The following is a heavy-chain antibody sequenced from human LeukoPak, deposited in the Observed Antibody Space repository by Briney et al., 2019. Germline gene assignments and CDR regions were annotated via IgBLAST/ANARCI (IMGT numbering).Heavy chain of an antibody. Sequence: SETLSLTCAVYGGSFSGYYWSWIRQPPGKGLEWIGYIYYSGSTHYNPSLKSRVTISVDTSKNQFSLKLNSVTAADTAVYFCAKSYYSILTGYYHYFDYWGQGTLVTVSS. CDR3: AKSYYSILTGYYHYFDY. CDR1: GGSFSGYY. V-gene: IGHV4-59*01. CDR2: IYYSGST. D-gene: IGHD3-9*01. J-gene: IGHJ4*02.